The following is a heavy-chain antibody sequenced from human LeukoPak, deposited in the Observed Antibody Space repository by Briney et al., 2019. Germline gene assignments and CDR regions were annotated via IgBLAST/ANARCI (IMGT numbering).Heavy chain of an antibody. CDR3: ARQRGQYGFDYYYYYYMDV. CDR1: GGSISSSSYY. CDR2: GYYSGST. J-gene: IGHJ6*03. Sequence: SETLSLTCTVSGGSISSSSYYWGWIRQPPGKGLEWIGTGYYSGSTYYNPSLKSRVTISVDTSKNQFSLKLSSVTAADTAVYYCARQRGQYGFDYYYYYYMDVWGKGTTVTISS. D-gene: IGHD3-10*01. V-gene: IGHV4-39*01.